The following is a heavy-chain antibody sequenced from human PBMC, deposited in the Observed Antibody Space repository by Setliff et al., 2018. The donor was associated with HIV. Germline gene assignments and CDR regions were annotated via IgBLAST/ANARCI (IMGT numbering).Heavy chain of an antibody. V-gene: IGHV1-3*01. CDR3: ARDLNSSPFDY. Sequence: ASVKVSCKASGYTFTSYAMHWVRQAPGQRLEWMGWINAGNGNTKYSQRFQGRVTITRDTSASTAYMELSSLRSEDTAVYYCARDLNSSPFDYWGQGTLVTVSS. J-gene: IGHJ4*02. CDR2: INAGNGNT. D-gene: IGHD6-13*01. CDR1: GYTFTSYA.